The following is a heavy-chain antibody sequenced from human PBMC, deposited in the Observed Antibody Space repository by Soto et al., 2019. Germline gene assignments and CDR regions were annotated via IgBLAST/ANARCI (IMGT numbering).Heavy chain of an antibody. CDR2: ISAYNGNT. D-gene: IGHD6-13*01. J-gene: IGHJ4*02. Sequence: QVQLVQSGAEVKKPGASVKVSCKASGYTFTSYGISWVRQAPGQGLEWMGWISAYNGNTNCAQKPQGRATMTTTTSTSTAYMVPRSLRADDTAVYYCARDWPGTPVYWGQGTLVTVSS. CDR3: ARDWPGTPVY. CDR1: GYTFTSYG. V-gene: IGHV1-18*01.